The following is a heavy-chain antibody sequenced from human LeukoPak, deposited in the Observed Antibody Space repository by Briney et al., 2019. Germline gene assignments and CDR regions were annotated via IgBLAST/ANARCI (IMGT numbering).Heavy chain of an antibody. Sequence: GGSLRLSCAASGFTFSSYSTNWVRQAPGKGLEWVSSISSSSSYIYYADSVKGRFTISRDNAKNSLYLQMNSLRAEDTAVYYCATGITIFGVAYDYWGQGTLVTVSS. CDR3: ATGITIFGVAYDY. CDR1: GFTFSSYS. J-gene: IGHJ4*02. D-gene: IGHD3-3*01. CDR2: ISSSSSYI. V-gene: IGHV3-21*01.